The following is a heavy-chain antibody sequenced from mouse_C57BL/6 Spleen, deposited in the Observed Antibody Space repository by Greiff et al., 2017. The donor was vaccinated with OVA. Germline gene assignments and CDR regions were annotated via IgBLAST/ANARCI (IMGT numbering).Heavy chain of an antibody. V-gene: IGHV1-82*01. CDR2: IYPGDGDT. CDR1: GYAFSSSW. J-gene: IGHJ4*01. D-gene: IGHD1-1*01. Sequence: QVQLQQSGPELVKPGASVKISCKASGYAFSSSWLNWVKQRPGKGLEWIGRIYPGDGDTNYNGKFKGKATLTADKSSSTAYMQLSSLTSEDSAVYFCARSGSSQYYYDMDYWGQGTSVTVSS. CDR3: ARSGSSQYYYDMDY.